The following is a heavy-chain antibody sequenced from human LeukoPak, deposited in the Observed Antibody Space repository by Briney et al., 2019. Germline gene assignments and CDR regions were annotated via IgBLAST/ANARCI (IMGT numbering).Heavy chain of an antibody. CDR3: ARSTYYYNSSRYYVWFDS. J-gene: IGHJ5*01. V-gene: IGHV4-31*03. Sequence: PSQTLSLTCTVSNGSIISGGHYWGWLRQHPGTGLEGIAYLYYSGITYYNPSLKRRVTITEATAKNQFSLKLSSVTAADTAVYYCARSTYYYNSSRYYVWFDSWGQGTLVTVSS. D-gene: IGHD3-22*01. CDR1: NGSIISGGHY. CDR2: LYYSGIT.